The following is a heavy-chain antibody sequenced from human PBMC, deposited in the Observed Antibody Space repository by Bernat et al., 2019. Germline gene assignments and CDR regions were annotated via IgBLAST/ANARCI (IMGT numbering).Heavy chain of an antibody. J-gene: IGHJ6*03. CDR1: GFTFSSYG. Sequence: QVQLVESGGGVVQPGGSLRLSCAASGFTFSSYGMHWVRQAPGKGLEWVAVIWYDGSNKYYADSVKGRFTISRDNSKNTLYLQMNSLRAEDTAVYYCARDGGSLGAAYYMDVWGKGTTVTVSS. CDR3: ARDGGSLGAAYYMDV. D-gene: IGHD3-16*01. V-gene: IGHV3-33*01. CDR2: IWYDGSNK.